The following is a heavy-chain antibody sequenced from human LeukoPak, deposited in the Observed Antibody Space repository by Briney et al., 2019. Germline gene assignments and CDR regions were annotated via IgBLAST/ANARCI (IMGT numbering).Heavy chain of an antibody. J-gene: IGHJ4*02. V-gene: IGHV3-23*01. D-gene: IGHD3-10*01. CDR3: AKAENYFGSGSYPFDY. CDR2: ISGSGGST. Sequence: GESLRLSCAASGFTFSNYAMNWVRQAPGKGLEWVSNISGSGGSTYYADSVKGRFTVSRDNSKNTLFLQMNSLRAVDAAVYYCAKAENYFGSGSYPFDYWGQGTPVTVSS. CDR1: GFTFSNYA.